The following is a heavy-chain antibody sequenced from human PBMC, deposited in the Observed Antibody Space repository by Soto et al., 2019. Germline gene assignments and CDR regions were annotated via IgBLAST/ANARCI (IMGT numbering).Heavy chain of an antibody. CDR3: GGAGGR. J-gene: IGHJ4*02. CDR2: IEYGGTT. Sequence: QVQLQESGPGLVKPSETLSLTCTVSGVPGSQYYWSWIRQPPGKGLEWIGYIEYGGTTSYNPSLKSRVIISNAIFNNLFSLKLNSVAAYYSAVYYCGGAGGRWGPGMLVTVS. CDR1: GVPGSQYY. V-gene: IGHV4-59*02. D-gene: IGHD2-15*01.